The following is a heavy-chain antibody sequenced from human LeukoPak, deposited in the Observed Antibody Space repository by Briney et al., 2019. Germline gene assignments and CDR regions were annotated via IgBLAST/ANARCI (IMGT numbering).Heavy chain of an antibody. CDR3: AKGGSSGWSYYFDY. D-gene: IGHD6-19*01. J-gene: IGHJ4*02. CDR2: ISGSGGST. V-gene: IGHV3-23*01. CDR1: GFTFSTYA. Sequence: PGGSLRLSCAASGFTFSTYAMSWVCQAPGKGLEWVSTISGSGGSTHYADSVKGRFTISRDNSKNTLYLQMNSLRAEDTAVYYCAKGGSSGWSYYFDYWGQGTLVTVSS.